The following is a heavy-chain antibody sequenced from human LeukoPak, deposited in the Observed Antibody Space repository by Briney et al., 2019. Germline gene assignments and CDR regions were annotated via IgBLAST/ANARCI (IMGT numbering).Heavy chain of an antibody. CDR2: ISGSGGST. CDR3: AKDESP. CDR1: GFTFSSYA. Sequence: GGSLRLSCAASGFTSGFTFSSYAMHWVRQAPGKGLEWVSAISGSGGSTYYADSVKGRFTISRDNSKNTLYLQMNSLRAEDTAVYYCAKDESPWGQGTLVTVSS. J-gene: IGHJ5*02. V-gene: IGHV3-23*01.